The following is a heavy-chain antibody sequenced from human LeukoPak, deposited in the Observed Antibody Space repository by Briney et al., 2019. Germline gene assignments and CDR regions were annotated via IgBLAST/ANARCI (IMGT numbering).Heavy chain of an antibody. CDR3: RTLAPYGMDV. CDR1: GFTFSNSW. D-gene: IGHD1-14*01. CDR2: MYQSEAAE. V-gene: IGHV3-7*03. Sequence: PGGSLRLSCAASGFTFSNSWMSWVRQAPGKGLEWVTHMYQSEAAEYYMDSVRGRFTISRDNAKNSLYLQMNSLRAEDTALYYCRTLAPYGMDVWGQGTTVTVSS. J-gene: IGHJ6*02.